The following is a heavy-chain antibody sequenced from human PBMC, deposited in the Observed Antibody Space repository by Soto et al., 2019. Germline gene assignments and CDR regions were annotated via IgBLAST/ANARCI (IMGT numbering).Heavy chain of an antibody. Sequence: ASVKVSCKASGYIFTNNDVSWVRQATGQGLEWMGWMNPGSGDTGYAQKFQGRVTMTRDISIATAYMELSSLRSDDTAIYYCARMATFGSLNWFDPWGQGTLVTVS. CDR1: GYIFTNND. V-gene: IGHV1-8*01. CDR3: ARMATFGSLNWFDP. D-gene: IGHD3-16*01. J-gene: IGHJ5*02. CDR2: MNPGSGDT.